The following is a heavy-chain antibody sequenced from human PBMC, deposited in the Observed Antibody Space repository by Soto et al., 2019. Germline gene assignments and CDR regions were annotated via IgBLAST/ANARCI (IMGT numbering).Heavy chain of an antibody. D-gene: IGHD6-13*01. J-gene: IGHJ3*02. Sequence: SETLSLTCTVSGGSISSYYWSWIRQPPGKGLEWIGYIYYSGSTNYNPSLKSRVTISVDTSKNQFSLKLSSVTAADTAVYYCATTDSSSSASDIWGQGTMVTASS. CDR2: IYYSGST. CDR1: GGSISSYY. V-gene: IGHV4-59*01. CDR3: ATTDSSSSASDI.